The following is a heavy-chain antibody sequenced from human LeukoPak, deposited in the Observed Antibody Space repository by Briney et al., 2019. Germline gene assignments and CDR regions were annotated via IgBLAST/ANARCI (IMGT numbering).Heavy chain of an antibody. CDR1: GFPFSSYS. Sequence: GGSLRLSCAASGFPFSSYSMNWVRQAPGKGLEWVSSISSSSSYIYYADSVKGRFTISRDNAKNSLYLQMNSLRAEDTAVYYCARDIKQWLVRYYYYGMDVWGKGTTVTVSS. J-gene: IGHJ6*04. D-gene: IGHD6-19*01. CDR3: ARDIKQWLVRYYYYGMDV. V-gene: IGHV3-21*01. CDR2: ISSSSSYI.